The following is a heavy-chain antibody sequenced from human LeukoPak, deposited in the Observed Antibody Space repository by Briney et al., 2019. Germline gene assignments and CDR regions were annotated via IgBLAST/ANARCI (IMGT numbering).Heavy chain of an antibody. CDR3: ARALSDDFWSFYQDY. V-gene: IGHV1-18*01. D-gene: IGHD3-3*01. Sequence: GASVKESCKASGYTFTSYDISWVRQAPGQGLEWLGWISAYKGNTNFAQKIQGRVTMTTDTSTSTAYMELRSLRSDDTAVYYCARALSDDFWSFYQDYWGQAILVIVSS. J-gene: IGHJ4*02. CDR1: GYTFTSYD. CDR2: ISAYKGNT.